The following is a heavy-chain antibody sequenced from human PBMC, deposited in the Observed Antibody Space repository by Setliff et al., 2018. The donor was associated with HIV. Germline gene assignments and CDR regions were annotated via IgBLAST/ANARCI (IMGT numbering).Heavy chain of an antibody. D-gene: IGHD3-10*01. V-gene: IGHV3-74*01. CDR2: ITNDGTTT. Sequence: GGSLRLSCATSGVRFINAWMDWVRQAPGKGLVWVSRITNDGTTTTYADSVKGRFTIPRDNAKNSLYLQLNSLRVEDTDVYYCAKAPYNYGLYYFDYWGQGALVTVSS. CDR3: AKAPYNYGLYYFDY. J-gene: IGHJ4*02. CDR1: GVRFINAW.